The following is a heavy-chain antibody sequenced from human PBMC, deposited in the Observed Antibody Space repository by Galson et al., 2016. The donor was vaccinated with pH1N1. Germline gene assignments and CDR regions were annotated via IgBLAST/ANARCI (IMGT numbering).Heavy chain of an antibody. D-gene: IGHD4-11*01. J-gene: IGHJ4*02. CDR2: ISKDGNNV. Sequence: SLRLSCAASGFTLSCCAMHWVRQAPGKGLECVALISKDGNNVYYADSVKGRFTISRDSSNNTLYLQMNSLRTEDTAIYYCARSRDFSFDSWGQGTLVIVSS. CDR1: GFTLSCCA. V-gene: IGHV3-30*04. CDR3: ARSRDFSFDS.